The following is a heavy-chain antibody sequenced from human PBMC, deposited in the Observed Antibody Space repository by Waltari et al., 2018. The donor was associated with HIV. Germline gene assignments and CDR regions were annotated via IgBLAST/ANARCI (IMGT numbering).Heavy chain of an antibody. CDR3: ARSRSDAFDI. CDR2: IKEDGSEK. V-gene: IGHV3-7*01. Sequence: EVQLVESGGGLVQPGGSLRLSCEATGSTLSSDWMTWVRQAPGKGLEWVANIKEDGSEKWYVDSVKGRFNISRDNAKNSVYLQMNSLRAEDTAVYYCARSRSDAFDIWGQGTMVTVSS. CDR1: GSTLSSDW. J-gene: IGHJ3*02.